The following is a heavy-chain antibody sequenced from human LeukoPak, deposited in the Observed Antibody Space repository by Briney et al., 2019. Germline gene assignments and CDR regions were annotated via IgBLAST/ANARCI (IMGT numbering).Heavy chain of an antibody. Sequence: GGSLRLSCAASGFTFSSYGMHWVRQAPGKGLEWVAVISYDGSNKYYADSVKGRFTISRDNSKNTLYLQMNSLRAEDTAVYYCAKGDDILTDRGQGTLVTVSS. J-gene: IGHJ4*02. CDR2: ISYDGSNK. CDR1: GFTFSSYG. V-gene: IGHV3-30*18. D-gene: IGHD3-9*01. CDR3: AKGDDILTD.